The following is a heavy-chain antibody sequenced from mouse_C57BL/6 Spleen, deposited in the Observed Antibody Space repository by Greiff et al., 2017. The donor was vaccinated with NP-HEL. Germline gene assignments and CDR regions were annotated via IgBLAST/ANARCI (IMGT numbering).Heavy chain of an antibody. J-gene: IGHJ2*01. CDR2: IDPSDSYT. CDR3: ARSGGYDLYYFDY. Sequence: QVQLQQPGAELVMPGASVKLSCKASGYTFTCYWMHWVKQRPGQGLEWIGEIDPSDSYTNYNQKFKGKSTLTVDKSSSTAYMQLSSLTSEDSAVYDCARSGGYDLYYFDYWGQGTTLTVSS. D-gene: IGHD2-2*01. V-gene: IGHV1-69*01. CDR1: GYTFTCYW.